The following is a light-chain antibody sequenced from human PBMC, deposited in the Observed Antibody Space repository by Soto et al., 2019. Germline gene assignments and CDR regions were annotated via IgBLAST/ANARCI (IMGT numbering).Light chain of an antibody. CDR2: GAF. J-gene: IGKJ5*01. Sequence: EIVLTQSPATLSVSPGERVTLSCRASQSVSSNLAWYQQKPGQAPSLLIYGAFTRATGIPARFSGTGSGTEFTLTISSLQPEDFAVYYCHQYDKWPPITFGQGTRLENK. CDR3: HQYDKWPPIT. CDR1: QSVSSN. V-gene: IGKV3-15*01.